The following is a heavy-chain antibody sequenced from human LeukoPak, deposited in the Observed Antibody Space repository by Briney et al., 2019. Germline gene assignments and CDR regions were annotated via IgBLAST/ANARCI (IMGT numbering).Heavy chain of an antibody. CDR3: ARGFATMVRGVVLDF. Sequence: PSQTLSLTCTVSGDSITSGGYYWTWIRQRPGKGLEWIGYIYKTGSTYYNPSLKSRVTMSVDTSRNQFSLKLNSVTAADTAVYYCARGFATMVRGVVLDFWGQGTLVTVSS. D-gene: IGHD3-10*01. CDR1: GDSITSGGYY. V-gene: IGHV4-31*03. CDR2: IYKTGST. J-gene: IGHJ4*02.